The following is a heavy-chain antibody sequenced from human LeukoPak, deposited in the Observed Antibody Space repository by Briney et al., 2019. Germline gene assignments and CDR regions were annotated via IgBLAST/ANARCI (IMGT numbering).Heavy chain of an antibody. CDR3: ARVDGYSSGWYPGGGYYYYMDV. Sequence: ASVKVSCKASGYTFTSYGISWVRQAPGQGLEWMGWISAYNGNTNYAQKLQGRVTMTTDTSTSTAYMELRSLRSDDTAVYYCARVDGYSSGWYPGGGYYYYMDVWGKGTTVTVSS. D-gene: IGHD6-19*01. V-gene: IGHV1-18*01. CDR2: ISAYNGNT. J-gene: IGHJ6*03. CDR1: GYTFTSYG.